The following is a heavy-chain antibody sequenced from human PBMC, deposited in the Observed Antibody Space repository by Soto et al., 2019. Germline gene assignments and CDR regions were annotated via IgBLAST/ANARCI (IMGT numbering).Heavy chain of an antibody. CDR3: ARDRGYSGYDLLDY. J-gene: IGHJ4*02. CDR2: ISAYNGNT. Sequence: QVQLVQSGAEVRKPGSSVRVSCKASGGSFNRHTISWVRQAPGQGLEWMGWISAYNGNTNYAQKLQGRVTMTTDTSTSTAYMELRSLRSDDTAVYYCARDRGYSGYDLLDYWGQGTLVTVSS. D-gene: IGHD5-12*01. CDR1: GGSFNRHT. V-gene: IGHV1-18*01.